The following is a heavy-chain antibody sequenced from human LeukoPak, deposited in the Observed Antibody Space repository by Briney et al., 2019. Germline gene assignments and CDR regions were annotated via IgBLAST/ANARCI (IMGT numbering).Heavy chain of an antibody. D-gene: IGHD3-3*01. Sequence: PSETLSLTCTVSGDSITSHYWNWIRQPPGKGLEWIGSIYYSGSNYYNPSLKSRVTISVDTSKNQFSLKLSSVTAADTAVYYCARHGRFLEWLLSEHYYYMDVWGKGTTVTVSS. CDR2: IYYSGSN. J-gene: IGHJ6*03. CDR3: ARHGRFLEWLLSEHYYYMDV. CDR1: GDSITSHY. V-gene: IGHV4-39*01.